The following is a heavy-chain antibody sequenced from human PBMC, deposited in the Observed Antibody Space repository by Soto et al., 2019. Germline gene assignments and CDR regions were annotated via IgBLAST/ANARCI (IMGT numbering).Heavy chain of an antibody. J-gene: IGHJ6*02. Sequence: EVQLLESGGGLVQPGGSLRLSCAASGFTFSSYAMSWVRQAPGKGLEWVSAISGSGGSTYYADSVKGRFTISRDNSKNTLYLQMNSLRAEDTAVYYCAKDHEALTGYYAGGGMDVWGQGTTVTVSS. CDR3: AKDHEALTGYYAGGGMDV. D-gene: IGHD3-9*01. CDR1: GFTFSSYA. CDR2: ISGSGGST. V-gene: IGHV3-23*01.